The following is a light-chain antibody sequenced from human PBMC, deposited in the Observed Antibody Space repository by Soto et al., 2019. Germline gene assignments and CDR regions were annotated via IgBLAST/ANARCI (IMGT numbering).Light chain of an antibody. Sequence: EIVMTQSPATLSVPPGERATLSCRASQSVSTNVAWYQQKPGQAPRLLIYGASTRATAVPARFTASGSGTEFTLTISSLQSEDFAVYYCQQYNTWPRTFGQGTKVDIK. CDR1: QSVSTN. CDR3: QQYNTWPRT. V-gene: IGKV3-15*01. CDR2: GAS. J-gene: IGKJ1*01.